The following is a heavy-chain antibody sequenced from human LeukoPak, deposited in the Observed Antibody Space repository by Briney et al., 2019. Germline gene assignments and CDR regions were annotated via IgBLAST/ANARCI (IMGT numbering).Heavy chain of an antibody. Sequence: PSETLSLTCTVSGGSISSGGYYWSWIRQHPGKGLEWIGYIYYSGSTYYNPSLKSRVTISVDTSKNQFSLKLSSVTAADTAVYYCARDGPYNTSSTHPPWGQGTLVTVSS. CDR2: IYYSGST. CDR3: ARDGPYNTSSTHPP. CDR1: GGSISSGGYY. J-gene: IGHJ5*02. V-gene: IGHV4-31*03. D-gene: IGHD1-14*01.